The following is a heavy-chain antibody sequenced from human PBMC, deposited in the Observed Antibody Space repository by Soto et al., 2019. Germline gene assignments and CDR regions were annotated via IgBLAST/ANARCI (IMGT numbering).Heavy chain of an antibody. J-gene: IGHJ4*02. CDR3: TRSAISPYGGLIGPFDY. CDR1: GYTFTAYA. V-gene: IGHV1-3*05. D-gene: IGHD3-16*02. Sequence: QVQLAQSGAEERKPGASVKVSCEATGYTFTAYAMHWVRQAPGQRLEWMGWINPANGNTKYSQKFQGRLTITSDTSTNKVYMELNSLTSKDTAMYYCTRSAISPYGGLIGPFDYWGQGNLVTVSS. CDR2: INPANGNT.